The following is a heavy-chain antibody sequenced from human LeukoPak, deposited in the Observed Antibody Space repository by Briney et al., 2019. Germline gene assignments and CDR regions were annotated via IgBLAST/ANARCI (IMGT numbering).Heavy chain of an antibody. CDR1: GFTFSSYS. D-gene: IGHD4-17*01. J-gene: IGHJ4*02. V-gene: IGHV3-21*01. Sequence: GGSLRLSCAASGFTFSSYSMNWVRQAPGKGLEWVSSISSSSYIYYADSVKGRFTISRDNAKNSLYLQMNSLRAEDTAVYYCARVEGYGDYPLDYWGQGTLVTVSS. CDR2: ISSSSYI. CDR3: ARVEGYGDYPLDY.